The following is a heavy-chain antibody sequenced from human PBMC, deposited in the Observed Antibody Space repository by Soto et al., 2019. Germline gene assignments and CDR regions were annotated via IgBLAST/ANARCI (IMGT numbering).Heavy chain of an antibody. V-gene: IGHV4-34*01. CDR1: GGSFSGYY. CDR2: INHSGST. J-gene: IGHJ5*02. CDR3: ARTRSSSPGIAWRTNWFDP. Sequence: SETLSLTCAVYGGSFSGYYWSWIRQPPGKGLEWIGEINHSGSTNYNPSLKSRVTISVDTSKNQFSLKLSSVTAADTAVYYCARTRSSSPGIAWRTNWFDPWGQGTLVTVSS. D-gene: IGHD6-13*01.